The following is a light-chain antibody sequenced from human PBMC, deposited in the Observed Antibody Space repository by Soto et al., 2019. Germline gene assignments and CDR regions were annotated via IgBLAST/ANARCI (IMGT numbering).Light chain of an antibody. V-gene: IGKV1-5*01. Sequence: DIQMTQSPSTLSASVGDRVTITCRASQSINTWLAWFQQKPGKAPKLLIYDASSLQSGVPSRFSGSGSGTEFTLTISSLQPDDVATYSCQQYESFVQTFGQGTKVEIK. J-gene: IGKJ1*01. CDR2: DAS. CDR1: QSINTW. CDR3: QQYESFVQT.